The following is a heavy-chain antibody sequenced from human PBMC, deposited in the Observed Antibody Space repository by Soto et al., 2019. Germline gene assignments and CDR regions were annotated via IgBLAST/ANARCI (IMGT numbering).Heavy chain of an antibody. CDR3: ARPKGETGYCSSTSCYSSGLPYGMDV. J-gene: IGHJ6*02. CDR2: IIPIFGTA. V-gene: IGHV1-69*01. Sequence: QVQLVQSGAEVKKPGSSVKVSCKASGGTFSSYAISWVRQAPGQGLEWMGGIIPIFGTANYAQKFQGRVTITADESTSTAYMELSSLRSEDTAVYYCARPKGETGYCSSTSCYSSGLPYGMDVWGQGTTVTVSS. CDR1: GGTFSSYA. D-gene: IGHD2-2*01.